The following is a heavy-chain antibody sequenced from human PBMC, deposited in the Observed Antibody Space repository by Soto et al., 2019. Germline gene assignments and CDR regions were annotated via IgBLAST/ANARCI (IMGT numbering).Heavy chain of an antibody. CDR2: INSDGSST. V-gene: IGHV3-74*01. D-gene: IGHD3-3*01. Sequence: GGSLRLSCAASGFTFSSYWMHWVRQAPGKGLVWVSRINSDGSSTSYADSVKGRFTISRDNAKNTLYLQMNSLRAEDTAVYYCARVVNDFWSGYSDWGHFNYWGQGTLVTVSS. J-gene: IGHJ4*02. CDR3: ARVVNDFWSGYSDWGHFNY. CDR1: GFTFSSYW.